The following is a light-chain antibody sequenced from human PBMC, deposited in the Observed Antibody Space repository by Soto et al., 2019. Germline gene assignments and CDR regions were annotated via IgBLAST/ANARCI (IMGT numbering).Light chain of an antibody. CDR3: QQGHNWPLT. V-gene: IGKV1-12*01. J-gene: IGKJ5*01. Sequence: DIQMTQSPSSVSASVGDRVTITCRATQSLSGSLAWYQQKPGKAPKLLISVTSRLQSGVPSRFSDSASGTDFTLTIDSLQPEDLATYYCQQGHNWPLTFGQGTRLEIK. CDR2: VTS. CDR1: QSLSGS.